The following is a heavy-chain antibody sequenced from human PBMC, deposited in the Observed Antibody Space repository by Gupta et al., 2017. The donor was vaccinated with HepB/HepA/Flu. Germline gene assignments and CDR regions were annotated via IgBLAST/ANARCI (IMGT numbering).Heavy chain of an antibody. CDR1: GLSLSTSGVG. CDR2: IYWDDDE. CDR3: AHSVTVPGSADWFDP. V-gene: IGHV2-5*02. J-gene: IGHJ5*02. Sequence: QITLKESGPMLAKPTQTLTLTCTFSGLSLSTSGVGVGWIRQPPGKALEWLALIYWDDDERYSPSLQNRLTSTKDTSKNQVVLTMTNMDPVDTATYYCAHSVTVPGSADWFDPWGQGTLVTVSS. D-gene: IGHD6-19*01.